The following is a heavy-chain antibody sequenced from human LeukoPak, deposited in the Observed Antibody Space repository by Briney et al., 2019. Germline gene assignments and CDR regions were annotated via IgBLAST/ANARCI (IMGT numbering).Heavy chain of an antibody. CDR1: GYTFTTYY. CDR3: ARGVRVPATITYWFDP. Sequence: ASVKVSCRASGYTFTTYYMHWVRQAPGQGLEWMGIINPSGGSTSYAQKFQGRVTMTRDTSTSTVYMELSSLRSEGTAVYYCARGVRVPATITYWFDPWGQGTLVTVSS. J-gene: IGHJ5*02. CDR2: INPSGGST. V-gene: IGHV1-46*01. D-gene: IGHD2-2*02.